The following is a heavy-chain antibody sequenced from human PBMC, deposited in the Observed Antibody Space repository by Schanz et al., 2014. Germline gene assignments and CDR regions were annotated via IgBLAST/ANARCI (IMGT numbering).Heavy chain of an antibody. J-gene: IGHJ4*02. CDR3: AKGQLLSYYFDY. Sequence: VQLVESGGGLVKPGGSLRLSCSASGFTFSDSFMSWIRQTPGKGLEWLSYISSSGNIIHYADSVKGRFTISRDNAKNTLYLQMNSLRAEDTAVYYCAKGQLLSYYFDYWGQGTLVTVSS. V-gene: IGHV3-11*01. CDR2: ISSSGNII. D-gene: IGHD2-21*01. CDR1: GFTFSDSF.